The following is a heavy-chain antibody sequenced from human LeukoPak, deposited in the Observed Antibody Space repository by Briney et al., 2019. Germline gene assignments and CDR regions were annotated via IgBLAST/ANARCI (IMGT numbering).Heavy chain of an antibody. V-gene: IGHV3-7*01. CDR2: IKRDGSER. J-gene: IGHJ4*02. CDR3: ARCVRFIAAAAPDY. Sequence: GGSLRLSCAASGFTFSSSWMSWVRQAPGKGLEWVASIKRDGSERYYVDSVKGRFTISRDNAENSLYLQMNTLRAEDTAVYYCARCVRFIAAAAPDYWGQGTLVTVSS. CDR1: GFTFSSSW. D-gene: IGHD6-13*01.